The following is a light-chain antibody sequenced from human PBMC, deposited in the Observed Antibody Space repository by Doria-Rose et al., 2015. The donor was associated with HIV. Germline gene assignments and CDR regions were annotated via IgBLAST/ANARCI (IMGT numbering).Light chain of an antibody. J-gene: IGKJ1*01. Sequence: TQSPSFLSASVGVRVTITCRASQGISRYLAWYQQKPGKAPTLLIFGASTLQSGVPSRFGGSGSGTEFTLTISSLQPEDFATYCCQQFDSFPRTFGQGTKVELK. CDR1: QGISRY. CDR3: QQFDSFPRT. CDR2: GAS. V-gene: IGKV1-9*01.